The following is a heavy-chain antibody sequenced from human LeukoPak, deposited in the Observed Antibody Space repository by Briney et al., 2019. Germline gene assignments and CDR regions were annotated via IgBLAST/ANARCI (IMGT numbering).Heavy chain of an antibody. V-gene: IGHV1-46*01. CDR2: INPSGGST. J-gene: IGHJ4*02. D-gene: IGHD2-15*01. CDR3: ARAGSRRKDILDY. Sequence: ASVKVSCKASGYTFTSYYMHWVRRAPGQGLEWMGIINPSGGSTSYAQKFQGRITMTRDTSTSTVYMELSSLRSEDTAVYYCARAGSRRKDILDYWGQGTLVTVSS. CDR1: GYTFTSYY.